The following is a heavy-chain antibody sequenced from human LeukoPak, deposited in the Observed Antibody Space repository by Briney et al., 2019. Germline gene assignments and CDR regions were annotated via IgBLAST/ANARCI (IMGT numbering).Heavy chain of an antibody. CDR2: IFHGGSP. D-gene: IGHD2/OR15-2a*01. CDR3: ARGERKNSRWDMS. Sequence: GSLRLSCAASGFNFNNYWMSWLRQPPGKGLEWIGEIFHGGSPNCNPSLKSRVTTSVDTSKNQFSLKLTSVTAADTAMYYCARGERKNSRWDMSWGQGTLVTVSS. CDR1: GFNFNNYW. V-gene: IGHV4-4*02. J-gene: IGHJ4*02.